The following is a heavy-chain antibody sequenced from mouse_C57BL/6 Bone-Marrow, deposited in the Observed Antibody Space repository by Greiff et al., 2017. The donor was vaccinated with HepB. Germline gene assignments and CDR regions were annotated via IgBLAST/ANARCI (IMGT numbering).Heavy chain of an antibody. CDR3: ARNPYYSNCWYFDV. CDR1: GYTFTGYW. D-gene: IGHD2-5*01. Sequence: VQLQQSGAELMKPGASVKLSCKATGYTFTGYWIEWVKQRPGHGLEWIGEILPGSGSTKYNEKFKGKATFTADTYSNTAYMQLTSLTTEDSAIYYGARNPYYSNCWYFDVWGTGTTVTVSS. V-gene: IGHV1-9*01. J-gene: IGHJ1*03. CDR2: ILPGSGST.